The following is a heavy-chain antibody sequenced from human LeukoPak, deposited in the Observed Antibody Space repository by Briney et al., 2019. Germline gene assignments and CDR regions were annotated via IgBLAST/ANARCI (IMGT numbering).Heavy chain of an antibody. Sequence: LSGGSLRLSCAASGFNFNNYDMHWVRQVPGKGLEWVSAISGSGGSTYYADSVKGRFTISRDNSKNTLYLQMNSLRAEDTAVYYCAKVWNYDFWSGYPDYWGQGTLVTVSS. J-gene: IGHJ4*02. D-gene: IGHD3-3*01. CDR2: ISGSGGST. CDR3: AKVWNYDFWSGYPDY. V-gene: IGHV3-23*01. CDR1: GFNFNNYD.